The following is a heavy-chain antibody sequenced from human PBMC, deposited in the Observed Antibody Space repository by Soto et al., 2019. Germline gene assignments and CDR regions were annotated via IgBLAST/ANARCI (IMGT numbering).Heavy chain of an antibody. CDR3: ARALVYRIGAWGGVIDYYYYMDV. J-gene: IGHJ6*03. V-gene: IGHV4-59*08. CDR1: GGSISSYY. Sequence: SETLSLTCTVSGGSISSYYWSWIRQPPGKGLEWIGYIYYSGSTNYNPSLKSRVTISVDTSKNQFSLKLSSVTAADTAVYYCARALVYRIGAWGGVIDYYYYMDVWGKGTTVTVSS. D-gene: IGHD3-16*02. CDR2: IYYSGST.